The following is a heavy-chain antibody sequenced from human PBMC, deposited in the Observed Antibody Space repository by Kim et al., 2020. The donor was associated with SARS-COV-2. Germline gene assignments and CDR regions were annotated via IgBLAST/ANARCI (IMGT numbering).Heavy chain of an antibody. D-gene: IGHD6-13*01. Sequence: SETLSLTCTVSGGSITSGGYYWSWIRQHPGKGREGIGYIYDSGSTYYTPSLKSRVTISVDTSKNQFSLKLSSVTAADTALYYCARGKLGSSRYEPTSWFDPWGQGTLVTVSS. CDR1: GGSITSGGYY. CDR2: IYDSGST. V-gene: IGHV4-31*03. CDR3: ARGKLGSSRYEPTSWFDP. J-gene: IGHJ5*02.